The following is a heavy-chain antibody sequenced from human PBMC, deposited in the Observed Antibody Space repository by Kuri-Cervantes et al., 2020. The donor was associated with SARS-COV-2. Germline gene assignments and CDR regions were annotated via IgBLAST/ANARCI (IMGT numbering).Heavy chain of an antibody. J-gene: IGHJ1*01. D-gene: IGHD6-19*01. CDR3: TRQYSSGWYTRGSEYFQH. CDR2: IRSKANSYAT. Sequence: GGSLRLSCAASGFTFSSYSMNWVRQAPGKGLEWVGRIRSKANSYATAYAASVKGRFTISRDDSKNTAYLQMNSLKTEDTAVYYCTRQYSSGWYTRGSEYFQHWGQGTLVTVSS. V-gene: IGHV3-73*01. CDR1: GFTFSSYS.